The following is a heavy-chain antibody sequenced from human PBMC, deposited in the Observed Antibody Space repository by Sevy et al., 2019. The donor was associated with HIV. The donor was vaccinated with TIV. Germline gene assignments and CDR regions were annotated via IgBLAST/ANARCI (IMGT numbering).Heavy chain of an antibody. CDR1: GYTFNNYI. Sequence: ASVKVSCKASGYTFNNYIMYWARQAPGQSLECVGWVNTRTGDTKYSQKFQGRVSISSDTSASTTYMEFNTLRSEDTAVYYCARDFCSGGSCYSAFVYWGQGTLVTVSS. CDR3: ARDFCSGGSCYSAFVY. D-gene: IGHD2-15*01. J-gene: IGHJ4*02. CDR2: VNTRTGDT. V-gene: IGHV1-3*04.